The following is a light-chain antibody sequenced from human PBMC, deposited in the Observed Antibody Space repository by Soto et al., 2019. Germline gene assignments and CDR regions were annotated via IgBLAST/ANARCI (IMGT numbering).Light chain of an antibody. CDR2: SAS. V-gene: IGKV1-16*01. CDR3: QQYYRYTWT. J-gene: IGKJ1*01. Sequence: DIHMTQSPSSLSASVGDRVTIAGGASQGISNYLGWYQQKPGKAPRAXIYSASSLQSGVPSRFSGSGSGTGCTLTISDMQPDDFATYYCQQYYRYTWTFGQGTKVDIK. CDR1: QGISNY.